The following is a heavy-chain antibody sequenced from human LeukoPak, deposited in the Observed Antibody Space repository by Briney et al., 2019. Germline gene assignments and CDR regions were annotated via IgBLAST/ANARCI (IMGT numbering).Heavy chain of an antibody. CDR3: AREGWGYYFDF. D-gene: IGHD7-27*01. Sequence: SETLSLTCTVSGGSISSYYWSWIRQPPGKGLEWIGYVYYSGTTDYNPSLKSRVTISVDTSKNQFSLKLSSVTAADTAVYYCAREGWGYYFDFWGQGTLVTVSS. J-gene: IGHJ4*02. CDR1: GGSISSYY. V-gene: IGHV4-59*01. CDR2: VYYSGTT.